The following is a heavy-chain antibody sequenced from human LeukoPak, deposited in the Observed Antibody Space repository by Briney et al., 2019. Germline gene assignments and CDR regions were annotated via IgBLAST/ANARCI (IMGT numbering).Heavy chain of an antibody. Sequence: AASVKVSCKASGYTFTSYAMHWVRQAPGQRLEWMGWINTGNDNTKYSQKFQGRVTITRATSASTAYTELSSLRSEDTAVYYCARVGYSGYDSRPVFNYWGQGTLVTISS. CDR1: GYTFTSYA. CDR3: ARVGYSGYDSRPVFNY. CDR2: INTGNDNT. J-gene: IGHJ4*02. V-gene: IGHV1-3*04. D-gene: IGHD5-12*01.